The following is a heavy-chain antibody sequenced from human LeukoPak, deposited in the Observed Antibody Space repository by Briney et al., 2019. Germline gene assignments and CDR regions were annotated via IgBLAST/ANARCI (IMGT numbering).Heavy chain of an antibody. V-gene: IGHV1-69*13. CDR2: IIPIFGTA. CDR3: ARGNYDILTGYQGNWFDP. J-gene: IGHJ5*02. Sequence: VASVKVSCKASGGTFSSYAISWVRQAPGQGLEWMGGIIPIFGTANYAQKFQGRVTITADESTSTAYMELSSLRSEDTAVYYCARGNYDILTGYQGNWFDPWGQGTLVTVSS. CDR1: GGTFSSYA. D-gene: IGHD3-9*01.